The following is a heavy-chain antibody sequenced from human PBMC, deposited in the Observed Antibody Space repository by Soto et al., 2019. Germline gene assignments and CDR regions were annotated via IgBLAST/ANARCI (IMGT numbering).Heavy chain of an antibody. CDR2: IRSKAYGGTT. J-gene: IGHJ4*02. CDR1: GFTFGDYA. CDR3: TRDGPWFDY. V-gene: IGHV3-49*03. Sequence: GGPLRLSCTAAGFTFGDYAMSWFRRAPGKGLEWVGFIRSKAYGGTTEYAASVKGRFTISRDDSKSIAYLQMNSLRTEDTAVYYCTRDGPWFDYWGQGTLVTGSS.